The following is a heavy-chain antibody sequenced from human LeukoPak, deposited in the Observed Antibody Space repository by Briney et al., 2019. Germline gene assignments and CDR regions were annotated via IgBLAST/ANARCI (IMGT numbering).Heavy chain of an antibody. V-gene: IGHV3-7*01. J-gene: IGHJ5*02. CDR1: GFTFNKVW. Sequence: GGSLRLSCVASGFTFNKVWMSWVRQAPGKGLEWVANIKEDGSEKEYADSVKGRFTISRDNAKNSVYLQMNSLRAEDTAVYYCAKVGAAPGPWGQGTLVTVSS. D-gene: IGHD6-6*01. CDR3: AKVGAAPGP. CDR2: IKEDGSEK.